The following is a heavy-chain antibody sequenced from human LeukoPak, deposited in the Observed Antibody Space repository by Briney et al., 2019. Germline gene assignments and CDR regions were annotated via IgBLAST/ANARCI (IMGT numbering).Heavy chain of an antibody. CDR1: DGSISSGGYY. Sequence: SQTLSLTCTVSDGSISSGGYYWSWIRQHPGKGLEWIGYIYYSGSTYYNPSLKSRVTISVDTSKNQFSLKLSSVTAADTAVYYCARADDYGDSGNWFDPWGQGTLVTVSS. D-gene: IGHD4-17*01. CDR2: IYYSGST. V-gene: IGHV4-31*03. J-gene: IGHJ5*02. CDR3: ARADDYGDSGNWFDP.